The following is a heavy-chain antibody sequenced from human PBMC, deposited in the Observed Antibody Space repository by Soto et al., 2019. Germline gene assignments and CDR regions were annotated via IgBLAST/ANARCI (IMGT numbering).Heavy chain of an antibody. V-gene: IGHV3-9*01. CDR1: GFTFDDYA. J-gene: IGHJ4*02. CDR2: ISWNSGSI. D-gene: IGHD3-16*01. Sequence: GGSLRLSCAASGFTFDDYAMHWVRQAPGKGLEWVSGISWNSGSIGYADSVKGRFTISRDNAKNSLYLQMNSLRAEDTALYYCAKDMGGVAGFDYWGQGTLVTVSS. CDR3: AKDMGGVAGFDY.